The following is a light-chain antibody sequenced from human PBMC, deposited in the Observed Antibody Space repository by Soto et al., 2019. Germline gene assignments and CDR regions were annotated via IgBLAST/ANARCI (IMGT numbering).Light chain of an antibody. CDR3: QHYGSPPIT. V-gene: IGKV3-20*01. J-gene: IGKJ5*01. Sequence: EVVLTQSPGTLSLSPGERATLSCRASQSVSSNYVAWYQQKPGQTPRLLIYGASSRATGIPARFSGSGSGTDFTLTISSLEPEDFAVYFCQHYGSPPITFGQGTRLEIK. CDR1: QSVSSNY. CDR2: GAS.